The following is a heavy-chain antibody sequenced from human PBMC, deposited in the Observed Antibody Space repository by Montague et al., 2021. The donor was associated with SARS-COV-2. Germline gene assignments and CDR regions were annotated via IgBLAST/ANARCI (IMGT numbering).Heavy chain of an antibody. CDR2: IIPIFGTA. V-gene: IGHV1-69*01. J-gene: IGHJ4*02. CDR1: GGTFSSYG. Sequence: SVKVSCKASGGTFSSYGISWVRQAPGQGLEWMGGIIPIFGTANYAQKFQGRVTITADESTSTAYMELSSLRSEDTAVYYCARAGWSTMIVVSALDYWGQGTLVTVSS. D-gene: IGHD3-22*01. CDR3: ARAGWSTMIVVSALDY.